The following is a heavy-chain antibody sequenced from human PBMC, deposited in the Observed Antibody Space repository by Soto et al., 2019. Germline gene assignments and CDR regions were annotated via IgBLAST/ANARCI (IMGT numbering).Heavy chain of an antibody. CDR2: IWYDGSNK. CDR3: ARDLKRYCSGGSCLPKDV. CDR1: GFTFSSYG. J-gene: IGHJ6*04. V-gene: IGHV3-33*01. D-gene: IGHD2-15*01. Sequence: GGSLRLSCAASGFTFSSYGMHWVRQAPGKGLEWVAVIWYDGSNKYYADSVKGRFTISRDNSKNTLYLQMNSLRAEDTAVYYCARDLKRYCSGGSCLPKDVWGKGTTVTVSS.